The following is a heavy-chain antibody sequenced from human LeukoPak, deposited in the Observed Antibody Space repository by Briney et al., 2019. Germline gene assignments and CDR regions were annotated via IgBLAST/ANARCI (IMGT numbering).Heavy chain of an antibody. J-gene: IGHJ4*02. Sequence: GRSLRLSCAASGFTFSDYYMSWIRKAPGKGLEWVSYISSSSSYTNYADSVKGRFTISRDNAKNSLYLQMNSLRAEDTAVYYCARAKRYSYVDYWGQGTLVTVSS. V-gene: IGHV3-11*05. CDR1: GFTFSDYY. CDR2: ISSSSSYT. CDR3: ARAKRYSYVDY. D-gene: IGHD5-18*01.